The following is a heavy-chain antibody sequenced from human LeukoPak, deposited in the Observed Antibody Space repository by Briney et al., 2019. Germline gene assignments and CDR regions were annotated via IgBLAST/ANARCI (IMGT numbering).Heavy chain of an antibody. D-gene: IGHD2-2*01. V-gene: IGHV1-8*01. CDR3: ASEMPDTKDAFDI. J-gene: IGHJ3*02. CDR2: MNPNSGNT. CDR1: GYTFTSYD. Sequence: ASVKVSCKASGYTFTSYDINWVRQATGQGLEWMGWMNPNSGNTGYAQKFQGRVTMTRNTSISTAYMELSSLRSEDTAVYYCASEMPDTKDAFDIWGQGTMVTVSS.